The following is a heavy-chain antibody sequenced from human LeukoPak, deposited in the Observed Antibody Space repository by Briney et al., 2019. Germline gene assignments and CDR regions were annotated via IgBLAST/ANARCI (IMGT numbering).Heavy chain of an antibody. Sequence: GGSLRLSCAASGFTFSSYSMNWVRQAPGKGLEWVSYISSSSSTIYYADSVKGRFTISRDNSKNTLYLQMNSLRAEDTAVYYCAKLGGKVPAAMPFDYWGQGTLVTVSS. CDR3: AKLGGKVPAAMPFDY. CDR1: GFTFSSYS. J-gene: IGHJ4*02. CDR2: ISSSSSTI. D-gene: IGHD2-2*01. V-gene: IGHV3-48*01.